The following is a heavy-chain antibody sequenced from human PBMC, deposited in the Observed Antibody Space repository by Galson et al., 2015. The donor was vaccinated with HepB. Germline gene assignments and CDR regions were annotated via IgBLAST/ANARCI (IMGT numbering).Heavy chain of an antibody. Sequence: SLRLSCAASGFTFSSYSMNWVRQAPGKGLEWISSISSSSSYIYYADSVKGRFTISRDNAKNSLYLQMNSLRAEDTAVYYCARGPYYYGSGSYYNVMNYYYYYGMDVWGQGTTVTVSS. CDR2: ISSSSSYI. J-gene: IGHJ6*02. CDR3: ARGPYYYGSGSYYNVMNYYYYYGMDV. V-gene: IGHV3-21*01. CDR1: GFTFSSYS. D-gene: IGHD3-10*01.